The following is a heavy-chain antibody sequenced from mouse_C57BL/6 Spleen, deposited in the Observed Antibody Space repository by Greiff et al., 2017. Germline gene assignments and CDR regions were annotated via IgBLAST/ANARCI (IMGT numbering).Heavy chain of an antibody. V-gene: IGHV1-82*01. J-gene: IGHJ2*01. CDR1: GYEFSSSW. Sequence: VQLQESGPELVKPGASVKISCKASGYEFSSSWMNWVKQRPGKGLEWIGRIYPGDGDTNYNGKFKGKATLTADKSSSTAYMPRSSLTSEDSAVYFCARSYYSNFDYWVQGTTLTVSS. CDR2: IYPGDGDT. D-gene: IGHD2-5*01. CDR3: ARSYYSNFDY.